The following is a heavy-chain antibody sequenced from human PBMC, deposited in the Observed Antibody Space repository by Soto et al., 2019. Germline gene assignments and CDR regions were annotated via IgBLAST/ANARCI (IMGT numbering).Heavy chain of an antibody. V-gene: IGHV4-59*01. Sequence: QVQLQESGPGLVKPSETLSLTCTVSGGSISSYYWRWIRQPPGKGLEWIGYIYYSGSTNYNPSLKSRVTISVDTSKNQFSLKLSSVTAADTAVYYCAREVDRVVRVWGQGTLVTVSS. J-gene: IGHJ4*02. CDR2: IYYSGST. D-gene: IGHD2-2*01. CDR1: GGSISSYY. CDR3: AREVDRVVRV.